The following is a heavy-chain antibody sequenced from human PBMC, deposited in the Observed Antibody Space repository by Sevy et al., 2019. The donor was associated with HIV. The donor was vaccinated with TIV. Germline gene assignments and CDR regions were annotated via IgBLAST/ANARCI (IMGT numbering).Heavy chain of an antibody. V-gene: IGHV3-21*01. D-gene: IGHD3-3*01. CDR3: TRDKTILEGRYGMDV. Sequence: GGSLRLSCAASVFTFSNYNMNWVRQAPGKGLEWVSFISTSSGYIYYADSVKGRFTISRDNAKNSLYLQMNSLRAEDTAVYYCTRDKTILEGRYGMDVWGQWTPVTVSS. CDR1: VFTFSNYN. CDR2: ISTSSGYI. J-gene: IGHJ6*02.